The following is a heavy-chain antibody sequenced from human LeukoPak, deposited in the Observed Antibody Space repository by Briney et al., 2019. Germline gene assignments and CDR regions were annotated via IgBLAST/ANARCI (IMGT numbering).Heavy chain of an antibody. CDR1: GFTFSSYW. D-gene: IGHD2-21*02. V-gene: IGHV3-7*01. CDR2: IKQDGSEK. J-gene: IGHJ4*02. Sequence: PGGSLRLSCAASGFTFSSYWMSWVRQAPGKGLEWVANIKQDGSEKYYVDSVKGRFTISRDNAKNSLYLQMNSLRAEDTAVYYCARYCGGDCYIRTLDYWGQGTLVTVSS. CDR3: ARYCGGDCYIRTLDY.